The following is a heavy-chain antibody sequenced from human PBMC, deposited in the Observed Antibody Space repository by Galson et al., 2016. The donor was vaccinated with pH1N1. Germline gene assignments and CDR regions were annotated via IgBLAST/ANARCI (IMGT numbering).Heavy chain of an antibody. D-gene: IGHD3-10*01. V-gene: IGHV3-7*01. Sequence: SLRLSCAASEFTFSTYWMNWVRQAPGEGLEWVANIKPDGSEIYYVDSVRGRFTISRDNAKKSVFLQMNGLRADDTAVYYCAAGRDGAGLDSWGQGTLVTVSS. CDR2: IKPDGSEI. CDR1: EFTFSTYW. J-gene: IGHJ4*02. CDR3: AAGRDGAGLDS.